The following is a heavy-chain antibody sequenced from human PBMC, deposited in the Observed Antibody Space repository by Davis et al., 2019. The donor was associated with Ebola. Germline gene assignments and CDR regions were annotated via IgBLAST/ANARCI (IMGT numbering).Heavy chain of an antibody. CDR3: ARSISMILVGHLDY. D-gene: IGHD3-22*01. Sequence: SVKVSCKASGGTFSSYAISWVRQAPGQGLEWMGGIIPIFGTANYAQRFQGRVTMATDTSTTTAYMELRSLRSDDTAVYYCARSISMILVGHLDYWGQGTLVTVSS. V-gene: IGHV1-69*05. CDR1: GGTFSSYA. CDR2: IIPIFGTA. J-gene: IGHJ4*02.